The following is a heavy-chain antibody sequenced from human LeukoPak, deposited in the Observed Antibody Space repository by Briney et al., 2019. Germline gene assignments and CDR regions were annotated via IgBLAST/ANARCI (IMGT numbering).Heavy chain of an antibody. D-gene: IGHD2-2*01. V-gene: IGHV4-30-2*01. Sequence: SETLSLTCAVSGGSISSGGYSRSWIRQPPGKGLEWIGYIYHSGSTYYNPSLKSRVTISVDRSKNQFSLKLSSVTAADTAVYYCARVKIVVVPAAKYWYFDLWGRGTLVTVSS. CDR3: ARVKIVVVPAAKYWYFDL. CDR1: GGSISSGGYS. J-gene: IGHJ2*01. CDR2: IYHSGST.